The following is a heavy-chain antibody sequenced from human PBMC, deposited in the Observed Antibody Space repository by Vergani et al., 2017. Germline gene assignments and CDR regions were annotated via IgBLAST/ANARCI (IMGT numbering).Heavy chain of an antibody. D-gene: IGHD3-16*01. Sequence: EVPLVESGGGLVQPGESLRLSCEVSGFSFSSYWMSWVRQAPGKGLEWVATIKPDGSERYHLDSAKGRFTIARDNAKSSLYLQLNSLRAEDTAVYYCAKGTVSSFGDYYYYYMDVWGKGTMVTVS. V-gene: IGHV3-7*03. J-gene: IGHJ6*03. CDR2: IKPDGSER. CDR3: AKGTVSSFGDYYYYYMDV. CDR1: GFSFSSYW.